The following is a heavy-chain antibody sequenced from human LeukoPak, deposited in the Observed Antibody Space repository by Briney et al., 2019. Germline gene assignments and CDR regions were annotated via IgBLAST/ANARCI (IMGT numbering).Heavy chain of an antibody. CDR2: INPSGGST. J-gene: IGHJ4*02. Sequence: ASVKVSCKASGYTFTSYYMHWVRQAPGQGLEWMGIINPSGGSTSYAQKFQGRVTMTRDTSTSTVYMELNSLRSEDTAVYYCARDAVGGYCSGGICPGDYFDYWGQGTLVTVSS. V-gene: IGHV1-46*01. CDR1: GYTFTSYY. D-gene: IGHD2-15*01. CDR3: ARDAVGGYCSGGICPGDYFDY.